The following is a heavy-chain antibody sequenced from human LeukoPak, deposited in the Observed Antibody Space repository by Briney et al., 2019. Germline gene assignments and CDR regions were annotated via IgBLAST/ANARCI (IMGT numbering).Heavy chain of an antibody. J-gene: IGHJ4*02. CDR1: GFTFSSYG. CDR2: ISYDGSDK. D-gene: IGHD2-15*01. V-gene: IGHV3-30*18. CDR3: AKEGCSGGSCSAFDY. Sequence: GGSLRLSCAASGFTFSSYGMHWVRQAPGKGLEWVAVISYDGSDKYYADSVKGRFTISRDNSKNTLYLQMNSLRAEDTAVYYCAKEGCSGGSCSAFDYWGQGTLVTVSS.